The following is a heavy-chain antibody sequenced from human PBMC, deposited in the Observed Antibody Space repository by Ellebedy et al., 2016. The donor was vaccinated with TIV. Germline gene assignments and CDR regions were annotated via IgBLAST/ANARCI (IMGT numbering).Heavy chain of an antibody. CDR1: GFTFTRSA. J-gene: IGHJ4*02. CDR2: ISYDGNNT. Sequence: GESPKISXAASGFTFTRSAMYWVRQAPGKGLEWVAFISYDGNNTYYADSVKGRFTISRDKTRNMFLQMNSLRHEDTALYYCARGLYDSRGYYGGHIKNWGRGTLVTVSS. D-gene: IGHD3-22*01. V-gene: IGHV3-30*04. CDR3: ARGLYDSRGYYGGHIKN.